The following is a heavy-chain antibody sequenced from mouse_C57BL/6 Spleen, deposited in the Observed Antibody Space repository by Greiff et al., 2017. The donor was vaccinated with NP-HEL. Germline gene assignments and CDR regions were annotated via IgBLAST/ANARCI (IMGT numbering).Heavy chain of an antibody. CDR2: IYPGSGST. Sequence: KPGRGLEWIGDIYPGSGSTNYNEKFKSKATLTVDTSSSTAYMQLSSLTSEDSAVYYCARGVLYDGYYDYWGQGTTLTVSS. D-gene: IGHD2-3*01. V-gene: IGHV1-55*01. J-gene: IGHJ2*01. CDR3: ARGVLYDGYYDY.